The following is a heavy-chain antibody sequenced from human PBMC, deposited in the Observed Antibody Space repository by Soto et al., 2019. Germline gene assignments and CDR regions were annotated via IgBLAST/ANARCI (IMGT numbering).Heavy chain of an antibody. CDR1: GFTFSSYA. Sequence: GGSLRLSCAASGFTFSSYAMSWVRQAPGKGLEWVSTISGSGVSTYYADPVKGRFTISRDNSKNTLYPQMNSLRAEDTAVYYCAKDGSSSQTGTFDYWGQGTLVTVSS. CDR3: AKDGSSSQTGTFDY. CDR2: ISGSGVST. J-gene: IGHJ4*02. D-gene: IGHD6-13*01. V-gene: IGHV3-23*01.